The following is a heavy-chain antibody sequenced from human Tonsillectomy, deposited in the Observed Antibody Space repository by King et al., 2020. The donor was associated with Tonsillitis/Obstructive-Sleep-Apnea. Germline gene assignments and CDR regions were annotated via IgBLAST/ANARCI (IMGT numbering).Heavy chain of an antibody. J-gene: IGHJ6*03. CDR1: GFSLSTSGMC. D-gene: IGHD2-15*01. Sequence: FTLKESGPALVKPTQTLTLTCTFSGFSLSTSGMCVSWIRQPPGKALEWLARIDWDDDKYYSTSLKTRLTISKDTSQNQVVLTMTNMDPVDTATYYCARVVAATPAAYYYYYYMDVWGKGTTVTVSS. CDR2: IDWDDDK. CDR3: ARVVAATPAAYYYYYYMDV. V-gene: IGHV2-70*15.